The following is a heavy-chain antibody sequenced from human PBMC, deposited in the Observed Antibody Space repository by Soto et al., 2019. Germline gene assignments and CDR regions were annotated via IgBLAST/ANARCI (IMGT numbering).Heavy chain of an antibody. J-gene: IGHJ5*02. CDR3: ARVSATGTHWIGP. CDR1: GGSINSGAYY. V-gene: IGHV4-31*03. CDR2: ISYRGTT. D-gene: IGHD6-13*01. Sequence: SETLSLTCTVSGGSINSGAYYWSWIRQHPGKGLEWIGYISYRGTTYYNPSLQSRLTISGDTSKNHFSLNLTSVTAADTAVYYCARVSATGTHWIGPWGQGTLVTVS.